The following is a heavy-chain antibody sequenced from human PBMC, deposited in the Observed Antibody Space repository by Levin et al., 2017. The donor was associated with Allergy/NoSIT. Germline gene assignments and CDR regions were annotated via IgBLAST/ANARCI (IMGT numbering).Heavy chain of an antibody. CDR3: ARDSCSGTSCYGGGHFQH. V-gene: IGHV3-30*04. Sequence: GGSLRLSCAASGFTFSSYAMHWVRQAPGKGLEWVAVISYDGSNKNYADSVQGRFTISRDNSKNTLYLQMNSLRVEDTAVYFCARDSCSGTSCYGGGHFQHWGQGTLVTVSS. J-gene: IGHJ1*01. D-gene: IGHD2-2*01. CDR2: ISYDGSNK. CDR1: GFTFSSYA.